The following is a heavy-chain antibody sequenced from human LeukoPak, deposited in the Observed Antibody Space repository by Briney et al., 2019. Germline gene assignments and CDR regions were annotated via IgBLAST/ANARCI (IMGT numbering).Heavy chain of an antibody. CDR3: AKWGIVVVPAASV. D-gene: IGHD2-2*01. J-gene: IGHJ6*02. CDR2: ISGSGGST. Sequence: PGASLRLSCAASGITFSSYAMSWVRQAPGKGLEWVPGISGSGGSTYYADSVKGRFTISRDNSKNTLYLQMNSLRAEDTAVYYCAKWGIVVVPAASVWGQGTTVTVSS. CDR1: GITFSSYA. V-gene: IGHV3-23*01.